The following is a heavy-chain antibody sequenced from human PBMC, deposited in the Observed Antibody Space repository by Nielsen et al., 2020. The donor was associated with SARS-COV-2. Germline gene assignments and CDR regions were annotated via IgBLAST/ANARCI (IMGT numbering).Heavy chain of an antibody. CDR3: AKVADGSDYDYLDY. J-gene: IGHJ4*02. CDR2: IGGSGTST. V-gene: IGHV3-23*01. D-gene: IGHD3-22*01. CDR1: GFSFSSYG. Sequence: GESLKISCAASGFSFSSYGMSWVRQAPGKGLEWVSSIGGSGTSTYYADSVKGRFTISRDNSKNTLYVQMNSLRAEDTAIYYCAKVADGSDYDYLDYWGQGTLVTVSS.